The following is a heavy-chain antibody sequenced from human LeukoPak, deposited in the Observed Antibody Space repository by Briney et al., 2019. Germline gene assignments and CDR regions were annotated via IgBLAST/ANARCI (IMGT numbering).Heavy chain of an antibody. V-gene: IGHV4-34*01. J-gene: IGHJ4*02. CDR1: GGSFSGYY. CDR3: ARLDTMIVVVNS. D-gene: IGHD3-22*01. CDR2: IKHSGST. Sequence: SETLSLTCTVYGGSFSGYYWSWIRQSPGKGLEWIGEIKHSGSTNYNPSLKSRVTISVDTSKNQFSLKLSSVTAADTAVYYCARLDTMIVVVNSWGQGTLVTVSS.